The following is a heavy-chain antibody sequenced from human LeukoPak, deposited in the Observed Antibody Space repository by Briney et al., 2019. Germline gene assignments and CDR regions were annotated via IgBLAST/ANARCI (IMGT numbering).Heavy chain of an antibody. Sequence: SETLSLTCAVYGGSFSGYYWSWIRQPPGKGLEWIGSIYYSGSTYYNPSLKSRVTISVDTSKNQFSLKLSSVTAADTAVYYCASERYCSGGSCYPNWFDPWGQGTLVTVSS. J-gene: IGHJ5*02. CDR1: GGSFSGYY. D-gene: IGHD2-15*01. CDR2: IYYSGST. V-gene: IGHV4-34*01. CDR3: ASERYCSGGSCYPNWFDP.